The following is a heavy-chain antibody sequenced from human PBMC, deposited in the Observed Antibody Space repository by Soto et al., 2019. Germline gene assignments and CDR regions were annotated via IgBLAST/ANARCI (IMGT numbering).Heavy chain of an antibody. J-gene: IGHJ5*02. D-gene: IGHD5-12*01. CDR3: AKGKDSGYANWFDP. Sequence: GGSLRLSCAASGFTFSSYAMSWVRQAPGKGLEWVSAIGGSGGSTYYADSVKGRFTISRDNSKNTLYLQMNSLRAEDTAVYYCAKGKDSGYANWFDPWGQGTLVTVSS. CDR2: IGGSGGST. CDR1: GFTFSSYA. V-gene: IGHV3-23*01.